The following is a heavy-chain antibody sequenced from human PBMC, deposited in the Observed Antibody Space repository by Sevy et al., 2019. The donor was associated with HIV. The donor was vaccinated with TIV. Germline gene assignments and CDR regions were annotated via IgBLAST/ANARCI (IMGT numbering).Heavy chain of an antibody. CDR2: ISSSGTTI. CDR1: GFTFITYA. Sequence: GGSLRLSCKPSGFTFITYAMNWVRQAPGKGLEWVSSISSSGTTIYYGDFVEARFTISRDNPKNSLYLQMHSLRAEDTAVYYCARKGGAYDIGFDPWGQGTLVTVSS. V-gene: IGHV3-48*03. J-gene: IGHJ5*02. CDR3: ARKGGAYDIGFDP. D-gene: IGHD3-22*01.